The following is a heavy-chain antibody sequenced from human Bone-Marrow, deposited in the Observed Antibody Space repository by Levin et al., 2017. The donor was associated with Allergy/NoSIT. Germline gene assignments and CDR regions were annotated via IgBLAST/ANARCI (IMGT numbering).Heavy chain of an antibody. CDR3: TSAY. Sequence: GGSLRLSCATSGFTFKKADFNWVRQAPGKGLEWVSFINHNGTETYYAESVRGRFTISRDNAAGSLFLQMNNLTPEDTGVYYCTSAYWGQGAQVTVSS. CDR1: GFTFKKAD. CDR2: INHNGTET. J-gene: IGHJ4*02. D-gene: IGHD3-10*01. V-gene: IGHV3-48*03.